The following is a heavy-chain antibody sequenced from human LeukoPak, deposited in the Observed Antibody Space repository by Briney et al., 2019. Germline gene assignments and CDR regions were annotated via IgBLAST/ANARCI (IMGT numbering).Heavy chain of an antibody. V-gene: IGHV3-21*01. CDR1: GFTFSSYS. CDR2: ISSSSSYI. Sequence: GGSLRLSCAASGFTFSSYSMNWVRQAPGKGLEWVSSISSSSSYIYYADSVKGRFTISRDNAKNSLYLQMNSLRAEDTAVYYCARDEDEGYMDVWGKGTTVTVSS. J-gene: IGHJ6*03. CDR3: ARDEDEGYMDV. D-gene: IGHD5-24*01.